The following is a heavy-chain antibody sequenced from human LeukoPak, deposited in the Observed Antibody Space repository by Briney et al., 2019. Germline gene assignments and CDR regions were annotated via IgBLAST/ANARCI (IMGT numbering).Heavy chain of an antibody. V-gene: IGHV3-23*01. D-gene: IGHD3-10*01. CDR3: AKSFLSGSHDDY. CDR2: ISGSGGST. CDR1: GFTLSSYA. Sequence: ASVKVSCKASGFTLSSYAMSWVRQAPGKGLEWVSAISGSGGSTYYADSVKGRFTISRDNSKNTLYLQMNSLRAEDTAVYYCAKSFLSGSHDDYWGQGTLVTVSS. J-gene: IGHJ4*02.